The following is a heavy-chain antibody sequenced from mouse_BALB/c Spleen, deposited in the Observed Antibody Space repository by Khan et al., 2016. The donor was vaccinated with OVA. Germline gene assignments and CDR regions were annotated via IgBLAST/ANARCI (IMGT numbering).Heavy chain of an antibody. D-gene: IGHD4-1*01. Sequence: EVELVESGGDLVKPGGSLKLSCAASGFSFSSYSMSWVRQTPDKKLEWVATIISGGDYTNYPDIVKGRFTISRDNAKNNLYLQMSSLKSEDTAMYYCASHLTGTFAYWGQGTLVTVSA. J-gene: IGHJ3*01. CDR2: IISGGDYT. V-gene: IGHV5-6*01. CDR3: ASHLTGTFAY. CDR1: GFSFSSYS.